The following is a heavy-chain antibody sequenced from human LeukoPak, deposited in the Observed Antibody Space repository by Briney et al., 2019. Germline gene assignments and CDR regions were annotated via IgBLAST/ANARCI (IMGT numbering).Heavy chain of an antibody. CDR1: SGSPSSISNC. D-gene: IGHD7-27*01. V-gene: IGHV4-39*01. J-gene: IGHJ3*02. CDR3: ARGKLGFDAFDI. CDR2: IYYSGST. Sequence: SETLSLTCTLSSGSPSSISNCWGWTRHPRGKGLEWIGSIYYSGSTYNNPSLKSRVTITVDTSKNQFPRKLSSVTAADTAVYYCARGKLGFDAFDIWGQGTMVTVSS.